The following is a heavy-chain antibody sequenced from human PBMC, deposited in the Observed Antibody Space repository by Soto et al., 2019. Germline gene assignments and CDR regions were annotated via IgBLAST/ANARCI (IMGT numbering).Heavy chain of an antibody. J-gene: IGHJ4*02. CDR2: ISSSSSYT. CDR1: GFTFSDYY. CDR3: AREGARKVLRYFDWPY. V-gene: IGHV3-11*06. Sequence: GSLRLSCAASGFTFSDYYMSWIRQAPGKGLEWVSYISSSSSYTNYADSVKGRFTISRDNAKNSLYMQMNSLRAEDTAVYYCAREGARKVLRYFDWPYCGQGTLVPFSS. D-gene: IGHD3-9*01.